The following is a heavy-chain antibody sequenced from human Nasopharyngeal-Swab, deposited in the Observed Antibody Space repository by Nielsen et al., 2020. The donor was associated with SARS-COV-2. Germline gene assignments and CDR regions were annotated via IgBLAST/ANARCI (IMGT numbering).Heavy chain of an antibody. J-gene: IGHJ4*02. CDR2: IYYGGST. CDR1: GGSISSSSYY. V-gene: IGHV4-39*01. CDR3: ARRTYYYGSGSYYNYFDY. Sequence: SETLSLTCTVSGGSISSSSYYWGWIRQPPGKGLEWIGSIYYGGSTYYNPSLKSRVTISVDTSKNQFSLKLSSVTAADTAVYYCARRTYYYGSGSYYNYFDYWGQGTLVTVSS. D-gene: IGHD3-10*01.